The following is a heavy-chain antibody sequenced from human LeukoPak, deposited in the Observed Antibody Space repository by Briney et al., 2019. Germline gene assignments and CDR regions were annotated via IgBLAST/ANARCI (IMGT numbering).Heavy chain of an antibody. CDR3: ARVRRSDDYYYMDV. Sequence: ASVKVSCKASGYTFTGYYMHWVRQAPGQGLEWMGWINPNSGGTNYTQKFQGRVTMTRDTSISTAYMELSRLRSDDTAVYYCARVRRSDDYYYMDVWGKGTTVTVSS. CDR2: INPNSGGT. J-gene: IGHJ6*03. V-gene: IGHV1-2*02. D-gene: IGHD4-17*01. CDR1: GYTFTGYY.